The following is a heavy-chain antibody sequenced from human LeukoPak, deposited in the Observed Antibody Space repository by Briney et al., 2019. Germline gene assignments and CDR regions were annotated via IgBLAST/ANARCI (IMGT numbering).Heavy chain of an antibody. V-gene: IGHV5-51*01. J-gene: IGHJ4*02. CDR3: ARRRSGSPGRGYFDY. CDR2: IYPGDSDT. D-gene: IGHD1-26*01. CDR1: GYSFTSYW. Sequence: GESLKISCKGSGYSFTSYWIGWVRQMPGKGLEWMGIIYPGDSDTRYSPSFQGQVTISADKSISPAYLQWSSLKASDTAMYYCARRRSGSPGRGYFDYWGQGTLVTVSS.